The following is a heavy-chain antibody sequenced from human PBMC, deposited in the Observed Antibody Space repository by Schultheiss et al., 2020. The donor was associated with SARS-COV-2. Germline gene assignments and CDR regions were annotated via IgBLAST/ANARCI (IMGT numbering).Heavy chain of an antibody. J-gene: IGHJ3*02. D-gene: IGHD2-8*01. CDR3: ARRAYGEAFDI. Sequence: SETLSLTCAVYGGSFSGYYWSWIRQPPGKGLEWIGSIYYSGSTYYNPSLKSRVTISVDTSKNQFSLKLSSVTAADTAVYYCARRAYGEAFDIWGQGTIVTVSS. V-gene: IGHV4-34*01. CDR1: GGSFSGYY. CDR2: IYYSGST.